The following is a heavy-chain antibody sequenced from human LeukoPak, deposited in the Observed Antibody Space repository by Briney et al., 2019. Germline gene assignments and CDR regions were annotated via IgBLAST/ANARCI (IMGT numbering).Heavy chain of an antibody. D-gene: IGHD3-22*01. CDR2: IIPIFGTA. Sequence: ASVKVSCKASGGTFSSYAISWVRQAPGQGLEWMGGIIPIFGTANYAQKFQGRVTITADESTSTAYMELSSLRSEDTAVYYCAIMIVVAYAEYFQHWGQGTLVTVSS. J-gene: IGHJ1*01. V-gene: IGHV1-69*13. CDR3: AIMIVVAYAEYFQH. CDR1: GGTFSSYA.